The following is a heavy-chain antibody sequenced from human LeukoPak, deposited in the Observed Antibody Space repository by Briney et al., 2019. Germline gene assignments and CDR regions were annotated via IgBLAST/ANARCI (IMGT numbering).Heavy chain of an antibody. CDR1: GFTFSTYA. D-gene: IGHD6-19*01. V-gene: IGHV3-23*01. J-gene: IGHJ4*02. CDR2: ISGSGGST. Sequence: GGSLRLSCAASGFTFSTYAMSWVRQAPGKGLEWVSAISGSGGSTFYADSVKGRFTISRDNSKNTLYLQMNSLRAEDTAVYYCAGGEAVAGLDYWGQGTLVTVSS. CDR3: AGGEAVAGLDY.